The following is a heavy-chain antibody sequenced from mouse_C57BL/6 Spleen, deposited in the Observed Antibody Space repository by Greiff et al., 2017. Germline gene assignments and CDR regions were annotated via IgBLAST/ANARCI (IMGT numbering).Heavy chain of an antibody. J-gene: IGHJ3*01. CDR1: GYTFTSYW. Sequence: QVQLQQPGAELVKPGASVKMSCKASGYTFTSYWITWVKQRPGQGLEWIGDIYPGSGSTNYNEKFKSKATLTVDTCSSTAYMQLSTPTSEDAAVYDCARGELGFAYWGQGTLVTVSA. CDR3: ARGELGFAY. CDR2: IYPGSGST. V-gene: IGHV1-55*01.